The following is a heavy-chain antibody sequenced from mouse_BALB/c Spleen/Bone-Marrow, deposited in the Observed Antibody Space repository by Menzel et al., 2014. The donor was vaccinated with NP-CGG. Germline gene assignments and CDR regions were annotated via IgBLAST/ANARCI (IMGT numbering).Heavy chain of an antibody. V-gene: IGHV1-55*01. J-gene: IGHJ3*01. CDR3: ARFSQLGLLAY. Sequence: QVQLQQSGAERVKPGTSVKLSCKASGYNFTSYWINWVKLRPGQGLEWIGDIYPGSGSTNYNEKFKSKATLTVGTSSSTPFIQLSSLASEDSALYYCARFSQLGLLAYWGQGTLVTVSA. CDR2: IYPGSGST. D-gene: IGHD3-1*01. CDR1: GYNFTSYW.